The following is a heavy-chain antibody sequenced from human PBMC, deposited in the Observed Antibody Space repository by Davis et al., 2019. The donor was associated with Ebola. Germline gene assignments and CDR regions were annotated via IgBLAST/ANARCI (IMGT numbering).Heavy chain of an antibody. Sequence: SVKVSCKASGGTFSSYAISWVRQAPGQGLEWMGGIIPILGIANYAQKFQGRVTITADESTSTAYMELSSLRSEDTAVYYCARVREYQLLLDYYYYMDVWGKGTTVTVSS. CDR1: GGTFSSYA. CDR3: ARVREYQLLLDYYYYMDV. CDR2: IIPILGIA. V-gene: IGHV1-69*10. D-gene: IGHD2-2*01. J-gene: IGHJ6*03.